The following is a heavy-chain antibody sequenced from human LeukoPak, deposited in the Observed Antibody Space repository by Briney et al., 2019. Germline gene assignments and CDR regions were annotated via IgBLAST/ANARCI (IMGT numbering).Heavy chain of an antibody. D-gene: IGHD6-6*01. V-gene: IGHV5-51*01. Sequence: GESLKISCQIFGYIFTTYWIAWVRQMPGKGLEWMGVIYPADSDTKYSPSFQGQVTFSVDKSISTAYLQWNSLKASDTAIYYCARRPAFYFDYWGQGTLVTVSS. CDR3: ARRPAFYFDY. CDR2: IYPADSDT. J-gene: IGHJ4*02. CDR1: GYIFTTYW.